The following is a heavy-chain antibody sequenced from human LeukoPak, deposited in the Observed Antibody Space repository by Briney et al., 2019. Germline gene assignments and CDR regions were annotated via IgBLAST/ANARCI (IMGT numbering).Heavy chain of an antibody. CDR2: IKQDGSET. CDR3: ARGFYPDRTMIVVVVDY. D-gene: IGHD3-22*01. CDR1: GFTFSSYW. J-gene: IGHJ4*02. Sequence: GGSLRLSCAASGFTFSSYWMSWVRQAPGKGLEWVANIKQDGSETYYVDPVKGRFTISRDNAKNSLYLQMNSLRAEDTAVYYCARGFYPDRTMIVVVVDYWGQGSLVTVSS. V-gene: IGHV3-7*03.